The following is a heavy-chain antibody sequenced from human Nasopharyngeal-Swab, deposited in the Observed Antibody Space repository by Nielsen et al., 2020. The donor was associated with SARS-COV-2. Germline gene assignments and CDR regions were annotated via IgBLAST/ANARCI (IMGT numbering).Heavy chain of an antibody. CDR1: SYTFSSYY. D-gene: IGHD3-22*01. Sequence: ASVMVSCKASSYTFSSYYINWLRQPTGQGLEWMGWMNPNSGNSGYTQKFQGRVTMTRNTSIGTAYMELSSLRSEDTAVYYCARRGSGYKAFPFDYWGQGTLVTVSS. J-gene: IGHJ4*02. V-gene: IGHV1-8*01. CDR3: ARRGSGYKAFPFDY. CDR2: MNPNSGNS.